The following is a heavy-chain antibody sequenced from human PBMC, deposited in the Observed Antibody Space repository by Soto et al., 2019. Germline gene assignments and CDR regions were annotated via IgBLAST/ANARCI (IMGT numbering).Heavy chain of an antibody. J-gene: IGHJ4*02. CDR1: GGSVSNSNYY. D-gene: IGHD2-8*01. Sequence: ETLSLTCPVSGGSVSNSNYYGGWIRQSPGKGLEWIGSVYYRGRSYSKSSVKSQVTISVDTSKNQFSLNLNSVTASDTAVYYCVSQRTSVLTQAYFDYWGPGDLVTVSS. CDR3: VSQRTSVLTQAYFDY. V-gene: IGHV4-39*01. CDR2: VYYRGRS.